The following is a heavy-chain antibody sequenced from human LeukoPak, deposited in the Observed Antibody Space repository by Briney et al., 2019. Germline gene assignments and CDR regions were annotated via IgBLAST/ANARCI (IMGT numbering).Heavy chain of an antibody. CDR1: GFTFSSYA. V-gene: IGHV3-23*01. Sequence: GGSLRLSCAPSGFTFSSYAMSWVRQAPGKGLESVSTISGNGGSTYYADSVEGRFTISRDNSKNTLYLQMTSLRAEDTALYYCARVPAARWLDPWGQGTLVTVSS. CDR3: ARVPAARWLDP. CDR2: ISGNGGST. D-gene: IGHD2-2*01. J-gene: IGHJ5*02.